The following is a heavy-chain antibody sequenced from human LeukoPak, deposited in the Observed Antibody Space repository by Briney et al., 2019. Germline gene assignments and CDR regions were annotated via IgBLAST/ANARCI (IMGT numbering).Heavy chain of an antibody. J-gene: IGHJ4*02. D-gene: IGHD3-22*01. CDR3: AKPVGYYYDSSGYPGEDY. V-gene: IGHV3-30*02. Sequence: GGSLRLSCAASGFTFSSYWMSWVRQAPGKGLEWVAFIRYDGSNKYYADSVKGRFTISRDNSKNTLYLQMNSLRAEDTAVYYCAKPVGYYYDSSGYPGEDYWGQGTLVTVSS. CDR1: GFTFSSYW. CDR2: IRYDGSNK.